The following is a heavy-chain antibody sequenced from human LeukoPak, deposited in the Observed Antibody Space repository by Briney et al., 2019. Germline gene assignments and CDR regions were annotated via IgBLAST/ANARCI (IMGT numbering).Heavy chain of an antibody. D-gene: IGHD6-19*01. CDR3: ASWPVGWYGEDS. Sequence: GGSLRLSCVATGLSVSSNFMGWVRQAPGKGLEWVSVIYGGGSTYYADSVKGRFTISRDTPKNTLYLQMNSLGVEDTAVYYCASWPVGWYGEDSWGQGTLVTVSS. V-gene: IGHV3-53*01. CDR1: GLSVSSNF. J-gene: IGHJ4*02. CDR2: IYGGGST.